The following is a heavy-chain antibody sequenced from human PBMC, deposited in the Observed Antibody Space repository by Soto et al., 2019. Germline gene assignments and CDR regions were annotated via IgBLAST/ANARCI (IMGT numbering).Heavy chain of an antibody. CDR2: INHSGST. J-gene: IGHJ4*02. CDR1: GGSFSGYY. CDR3: AVIVYSSSDYYFDY. Sequence: SQTLSLTCAVYGGSFSGYYWSWIRQPPGKGLEWIGEINHSGSTNYNPSLKSRVTISVDTSKNQFSLKLSSVTAADTAVYYCAVIVYSSSDYYFDYWGQGTLVTVSS. V-gene: IGHV4-34*01. D-gene: IGHD6-6*01.